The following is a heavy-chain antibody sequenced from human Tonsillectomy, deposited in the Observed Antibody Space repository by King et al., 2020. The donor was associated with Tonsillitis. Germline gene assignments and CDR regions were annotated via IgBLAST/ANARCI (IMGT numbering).Heavy chain of an antibody. CDR3: AKVGASEQQLADRDY. V-gene: IGHV3-23*03. D-gene: IGHD6-13*01. Sequence: VQLVESGGGLVQPGGSLRLSCAASGFTFSSFAMSWVRQAPGKGLEWVSVIYSGGTGTHYADSVKGRFTISRDNSKNTLYLEMNSLRAEDTAVYYCAKVGASEQQLADRDYWGKGTLVTVSS. J-gene: IGHJ4*02. CDR1: GFTFSSFA. CDR2: IYSGGTGT.